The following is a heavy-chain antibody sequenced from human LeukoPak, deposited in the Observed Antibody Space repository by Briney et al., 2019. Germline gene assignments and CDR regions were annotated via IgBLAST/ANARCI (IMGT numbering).Heavy chain of an antibody. CDR2: IRYDGSNK. CDR3: AKDRGLGLTGDEAGDY. CDR1: GLTFSSYG. Sequence: GGSLRLSCAASGLTFSSYGMHWVRQAPGKGLEWVAFIRYDGSNKYYADSVKGRFTISRDNSKNTLYLQMNSLRAEDTAVYYCAKDRGLGLTGDEAGDYWGQGTPVTVSS. V-gene: IGHV3-30*02. J-gene: IGHJ4*02. D-gene: IGHD7-27*01.